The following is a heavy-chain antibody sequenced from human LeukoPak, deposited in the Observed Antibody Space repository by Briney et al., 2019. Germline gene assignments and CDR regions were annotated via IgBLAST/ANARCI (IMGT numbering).Heavy chain of an antibody. CDR2: IYYSGST. CDR1: GGSINAYY. V-gene: IGHV4-39*01. CDR3: ATGKDIVVVVAATLEY. Sequence: PSGTLSLTCTVSGGSINAYYWGWIRQPPGKGLEWIGNIYYSGSTYYNPSLKSRVTISVDTSKNQFSLKLSSVTAADTAVYYCATGKDIVVVVAATLEYWGQGTLVTVSS. D-gene: IGHD2-15*01. J-gene: IGHJ4*02.